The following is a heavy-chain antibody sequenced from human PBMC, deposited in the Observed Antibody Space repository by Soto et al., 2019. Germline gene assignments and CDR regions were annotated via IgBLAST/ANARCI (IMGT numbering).Heavy chain of an antibody. V-gene: IGHV1-8*01. J-gene: IGHJ6*02. D-gene: IGHD3-3*01. Sequence: ASVKVSCKASGYTFTSYDINWVRQATGPGLEWMGWMTPNSGNTGYAQKFQGRVTMTRNTSISTAYMELSSLRSEDTAVYYCARGRVYDFWSVDYYGMDVWGQGTTVTVSS. CDR1: GYTFTSYD. CDR3: ARGRVYDFWSVDYYGMDV. CDR2: MTPNSGNT.